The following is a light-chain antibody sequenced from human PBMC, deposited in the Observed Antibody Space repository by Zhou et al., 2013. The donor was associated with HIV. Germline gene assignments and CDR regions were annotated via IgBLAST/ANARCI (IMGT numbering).Light chain of an antibody. CDR3: QQSHAFPWT. V-gene: IGKV1-12*01. Sequence: DIQMTQSPSSVSASVGDRVTITCRASEDISSWLVWYQQKPGRAPRVLIFATASLQSGVPSRFSGGRSGADFTLTITNLQPEDFATYYCQQSHAFPWTFGQGTKVDI. J-gene: IGKJ1*01. CDR1: EDISSW. CDR2: ATA.